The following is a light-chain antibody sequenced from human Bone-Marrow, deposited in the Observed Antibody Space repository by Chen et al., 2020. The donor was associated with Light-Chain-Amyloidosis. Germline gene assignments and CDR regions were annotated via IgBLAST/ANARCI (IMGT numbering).Light chain of an antibody. J-gene: IGLJ2*01. V-gene: IGLV3-25*03. CDR2: RDT. Sequence: SYELTQPPSVSVSPGQTARITCSGDALPTKYAYWYQQKPGQAPVLVIHRDTERPSVISVRFSGSSSGTTATLTISGVQAEDEADYHCQSADSSGTYEVIFGGGTKLTVL. CDR3: QSADSSGTYEVI. CDR1: ALPTKY.